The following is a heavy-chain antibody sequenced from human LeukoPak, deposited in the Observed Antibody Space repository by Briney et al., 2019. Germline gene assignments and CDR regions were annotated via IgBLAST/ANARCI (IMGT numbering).Heavy chain of an antibody. CDR2: INPDGGDT. D-gene: IGHD3-22*01. V-gene: IGHV1-2*02. Sequence: ASVKVSCTASGNSFTGYYIHWVRQAPGQGLEWMGWINPDGGDTNYAQKFQGRVTVTRDTSISTAYMELSRLRFDDTAVYYCARESQEGYYYDNSGMDVWGKGTTVTVSS. CDR1: GNSFTGYY. CDR3: ARESQEGYYYDNSGMDV. J-gene: IGHJ6*04.